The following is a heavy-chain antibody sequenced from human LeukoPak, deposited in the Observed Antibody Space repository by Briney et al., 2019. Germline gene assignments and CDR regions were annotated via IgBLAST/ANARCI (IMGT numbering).Heavy chain of an antibody. CDR1: GYTFNKYG. CDR2: ISAYTGNT. D-gene: IGHD2-15*01. V-gene: IGHV1-18*01. CDR3: ASGWYERAKDYFDY. J-gene: IGHJ4*02. Sequence: ASVKVSCKTSGYTFNKYGITWVRQAPGQGLEWMGWISAYTGNTEYVQKFQDRVIMTTDTSTSTAYMELRSLRSDDTAVYYCASGWYERAKDYFDYWGQGTLVAVSS.